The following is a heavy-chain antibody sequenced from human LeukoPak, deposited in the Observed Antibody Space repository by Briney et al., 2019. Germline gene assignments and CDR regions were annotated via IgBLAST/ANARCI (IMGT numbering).Heavy chain of an antibody. CDR2: IIPIFGTA. CDR1: GGTFSSYT. CDR3: ASATHPPDDIVVVPATHYYYYMDV. D-gene: IGHD2-2*01. V-gene: IGHV1-69*13. J-gene: IGHJ6*03. Sequence: GASVKVSCKASGGTFSSYTISWVRQAPGQGLEWMGGIIPIFGTANYAQKFQGRVTITADESTSTAYMELSSLRSEDTAVYYCASATHPPDDIVVVPATHYYYYMDVWGKGTTVTVSS.